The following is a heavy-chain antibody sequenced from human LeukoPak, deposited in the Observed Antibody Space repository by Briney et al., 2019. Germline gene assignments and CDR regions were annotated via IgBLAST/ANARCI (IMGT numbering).Heavy chain of an antibody. V-gene: IGHV3-7*04. CDR2: IKQDGSEK. CDR1: GFTFSSRDW. Sequence: PGGSLRLSCVASGFTFSSRDWMTWVRQAPGKGLEWVANIKQDGSEKNYVDSVKGRFTISRDNAKNSLYLQMNSLRAEDTAVYYCVRGPRYYDDSGFHYGVFDIWGQGTLVTVSS. D-gene: IGHD3-22*01. J-gene: IGHJ3*02. CDR3: VRGPRYYDDSGFHYGVFDI.